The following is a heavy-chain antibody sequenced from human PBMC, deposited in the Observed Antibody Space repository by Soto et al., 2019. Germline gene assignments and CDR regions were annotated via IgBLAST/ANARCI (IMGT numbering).Heavy chain of an antibody. CDR1: GFTFSSYS. J-gene: IGHJ4*02. V-gene: IGHV3-21*04. D-gene: IGHD4-4*01. Sequence: PGGSLRLSCAASGFTFSSYSMNWVRQAPGKGLEWVSSISSSSSYIYYADSVKGRFTISRDNAKNSLYLQMNSLRAEDTAFYFCARGTVGSTLQPYYFDTWGQGTLVTVSS. CDR3: ARGTVGSTLQPYYFDT. CDR2: ISSSSSYI.